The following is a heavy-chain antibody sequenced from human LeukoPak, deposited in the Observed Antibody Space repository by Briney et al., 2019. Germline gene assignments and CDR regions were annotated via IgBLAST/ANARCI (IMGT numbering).Heavy chain of an antibody. Sequence: GGSLRLSCAASGFTFSSYAMSWGRQAAGKGLEWVSYISSSGSTIYYADSVKGRFTISRENAKNSLYLQMNSLRAEDTAVSYCARVMHDFWSGYYRGYFDYWGQGTLVTVSS. J-gene: IGHJ4*02. CDR1: GFTFSSYA. V-gene: IGHV3-48*04. CDR3: ARVMHDFWSGYYRGYFDY. D-gene: IGHD3-3*01. CDR2: ISSSGSTI.